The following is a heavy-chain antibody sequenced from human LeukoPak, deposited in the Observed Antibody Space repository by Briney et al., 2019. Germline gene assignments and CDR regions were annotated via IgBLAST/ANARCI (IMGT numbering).Heavy chain of an antibody. J-gene: IGHJ4*02. Sequence: SVKVSCKASGGTFRSYAISWVRQAPGQGLEWMGGIIPIFGTANYAQKFQGRVTITADESTSTAYMELSSLRSEDTAVYYCARDQGYRYGYGDFDYWGQGTPVTVSS. V-gene: IGHV1-69*01. CDR1: GGTFRSYA. CDR3: ARDQGYRYGYGDFDY. D-gene: IGHD5-18*01. CDR2: IIPIFGTA.